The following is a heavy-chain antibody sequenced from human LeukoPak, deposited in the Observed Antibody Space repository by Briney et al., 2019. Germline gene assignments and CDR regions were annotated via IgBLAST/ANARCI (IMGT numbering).Heavy chain of an antibody. V-gene: IGHV4-34*01. CDR3: ARDEYYYDSSGYYRPAALHNWFDP. CDR1: GGSFSGYY. Sequence: SETLSLTCAVYGGSFSGYYWSWIRQPPGKGLEWIGEINHSGSTNYNPSLKSRVTISVDTSKNQFSLKLSSVTAADTAVYYCARDEYYYDSSGYYRPAALHNWFDPWGQGTLVTVSS. CDR2: INHSGST. D-gene: IGHD3-22*01. J-gene: IGHJ5*02.